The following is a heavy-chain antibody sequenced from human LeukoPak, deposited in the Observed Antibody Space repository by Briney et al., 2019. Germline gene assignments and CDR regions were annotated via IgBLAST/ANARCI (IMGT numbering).Heavy chain of an antibody. CDR1: GYTFINYD. CDR2: MNPNSGNT. J-gene: IGHJ4*02. Sequence: ASVKVSCKASGYTFINYDINWVRQATGQGLEWMGWMNPNSGNTGYVQKLQGRVTMTRNTSISTAYMELSSLRSEDTAVYYCARAYDSSGYGPGYWGQGTLVTVSS. V-gene: IGHV1-8*02. CDR3: ARAYDSSGYGPGY. D-gene: IGHD3-22*01.